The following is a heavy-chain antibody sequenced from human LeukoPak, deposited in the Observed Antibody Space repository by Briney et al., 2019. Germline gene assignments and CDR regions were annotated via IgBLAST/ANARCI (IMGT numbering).Heavy chain of an antibody. J-gene: IGHJ4*02. CDR2: IYSGGST. CDR1: GFTVSSNY. Sequence: GGSLRLSCAASGFTVSSNYMSWVRQAPGKGLEWVSVIYSGGSTYYADSVKGRFTISRDNSKNTLYLQMNSLRAEGTAVYYCARGGDCSSTSCPHYYFDYWGQGTLVTVSS. CDR3: ARGGDCSSTSCPHYYFDY. D-gene: IGHD2-2*01. V-gene: IGHV3-53*01.